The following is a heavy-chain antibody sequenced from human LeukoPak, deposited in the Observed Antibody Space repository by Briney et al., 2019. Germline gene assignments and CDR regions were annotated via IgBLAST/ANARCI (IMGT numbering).Heavy chain of an antibody. J-gene: IGHJ5*02. CDR3: ARGNNWFDP. CDR2: TYYYGST. V-gene: IGHV4-59*01. CDR1: GGSISSYY. Sequence: SETLSLTCTVSGGSISSYYWTWIRQSPRKGLEWIGDTYYYGSTNYNPSLKSRVSMSVDTSKNQFSLNLRSVIAADTAVYYCARGNNWFDPWGQGTLVTVSS.